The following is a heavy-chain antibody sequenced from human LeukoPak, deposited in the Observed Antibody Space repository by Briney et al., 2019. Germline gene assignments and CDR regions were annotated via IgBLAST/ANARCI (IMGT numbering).Heavy chain of an antibody. CDR2: MNPNSGNT. CDR1: GYTFTSYD. V-gene: IGHV1-8*01. CDR3: ARDLDFKAAADLYYFDY. D-gene: IGHD6-13*01. J-gene: IGHJ4*02. Sequence: ASVKVSCKASGYTFTSYDINWVRQATGQGLEWMGWMNPNSGNTGYAQKFQGRVTMTRNTSISTAYMELSSLRSEDTAVYYCARDLDFKAAADLYYFDYWGQGTLVTVSS.